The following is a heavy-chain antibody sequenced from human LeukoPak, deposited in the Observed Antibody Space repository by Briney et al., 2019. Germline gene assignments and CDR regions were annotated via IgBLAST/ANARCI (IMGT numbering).Heavy chain of an antibody. CDR3: ARESDGYNLMDY. CDR1: GFTFSSYA. D-gene: IGHD5-24*01. CDR2: ISGSGGST. V-gene: IGHV3-23*01. Sequence: GGSLRLSCAASGFTFSSYAMSWVRQAPGKGLEWVSAISGSGGSTYYADSVKGRFTISRDNAKNSLYLQMNSLRAEDTAVYYCARESDGYNLMDYWGQGTLVTVSS. J-gene: IGHJ4*02.